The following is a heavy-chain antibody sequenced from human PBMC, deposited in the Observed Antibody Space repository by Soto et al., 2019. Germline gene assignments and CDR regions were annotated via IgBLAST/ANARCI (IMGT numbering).Heavy chain of an antibody. CDR2: TNPKSGVT. CDR1: GYSFTGYF. J-gene: IGHJ4*02. Sequence: QVQLVQSGAEVKKPGASVKVSCTASGYSFTGYFMHWVRQVPGQGLEWMGWTNPKSGVTKYPQKFQGRVTMTRDTSISTAYMELTSLRSDDTAVYYCARAHVRLQLGSSDYCGQGTLVTVSS. V-gene: IGHV1-2*02. CDR3: ARAHVRLQLGSSDY. D-gene: IGHD6-25*01.